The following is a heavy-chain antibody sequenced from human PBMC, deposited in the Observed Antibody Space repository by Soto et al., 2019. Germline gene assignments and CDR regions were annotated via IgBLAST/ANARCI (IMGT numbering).Heavy chain of an antibody. J-gene: IGHJ4*02. CDR1: GFTFSSYA. Sequence: EVQLLESGGGLVQPGGSLRLSCAASGFTFSSYAMSWVRQAPGKGLEWVSAISGSGGTTYYADSVKGRFTISRDNSKNTRYLQMNSLRAEDTAVYYCAKDLGYRFFCSGGSCYSFDYWGQGTLVTVSS. V-gene: IGHV3-23*01. D-gene: IGHD2-15*01. CDR2: ISGSGGTT. CDR3: AKDLGYRFFCSGGSCYSFDY.